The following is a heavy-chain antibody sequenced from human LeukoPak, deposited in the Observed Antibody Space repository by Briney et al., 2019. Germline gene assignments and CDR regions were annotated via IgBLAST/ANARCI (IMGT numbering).Heavy chain of an antibody. J-gene: IGHJ6*03. Sequence: GGSLILSCEASGFSFGAYAMSWVRQAPGGGLEWVSTISDRGGRTYYADSVKGRFAISRDNSQNTLYLHMNSLRAEDTAVYFCGKSPCDSKDCAVYFYYYMDVWGKGTTVTVSS. CDR3: GKSPCDSKDCAVYFYYYMDV. D-gene: IGHD3-22*01. CDR1: GFSFGAYA. V-gene: IGHV3-23*01. CDR2: ISDRGGRT.